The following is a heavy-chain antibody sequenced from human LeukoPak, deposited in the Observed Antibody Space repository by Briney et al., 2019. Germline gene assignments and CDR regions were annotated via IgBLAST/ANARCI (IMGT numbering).Heavy chain of an antibody. CDR1: GFTFNNYV. CDR2: ISSSGGSI. Sequence: AGGSLRPSCAASGFTFNNYVMSWVRQAPGKGLEWVSTISSSGGSIYYSDSVKGRFTISRDNSKNTLYLQMNSLRAEDTAVYYCAKDYSGSYYYFDYWGRGTLVTVSS. D-gene: IGHD1-26*01. CDR3: AKDYSGSYYYFDY. V-gene: IGHV3-23*01. J-gene: IGHJ4*02.